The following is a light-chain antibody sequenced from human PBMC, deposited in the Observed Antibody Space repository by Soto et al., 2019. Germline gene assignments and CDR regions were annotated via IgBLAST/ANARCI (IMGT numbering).Light chain of an antibody. CDR1: QXISSW. CDR2: DAS. Sequence: DIQMTQSPSTLSASVGDXVTITCRASQXISSWLAWYQQKPGKAPKLLIYDASSLESGVPSRFSGSGSGTEFTLTISSLQPDDFATYYCQQYNSYSTFGQGTKLEIK. V-gene: IGKV1-5*01. J-gene: IGKJ2*01. CDR3: QQYNSYST.